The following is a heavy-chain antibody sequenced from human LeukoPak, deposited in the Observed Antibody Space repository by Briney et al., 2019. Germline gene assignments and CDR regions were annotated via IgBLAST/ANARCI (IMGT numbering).Heavy chain of an antibody. CDR1: GYTFTGYY. CDR2: INPNSGGT. Sequence: GASVKASCKASGYTFTGYYMHWVRQAPGQGLEWMGWINPNSGGTNYAQKFQGRVTMTRDTSISTAYMELSRLRSDDTAVYYCARVIAARGSPGVQIDYWGQGTLVTVSS. D-gene: IGHD6-6*01. V-gene: IGHV1-2*02. CDR3: ARVIAARGSPGVQIDY. J-gene: IGHJ4*02.